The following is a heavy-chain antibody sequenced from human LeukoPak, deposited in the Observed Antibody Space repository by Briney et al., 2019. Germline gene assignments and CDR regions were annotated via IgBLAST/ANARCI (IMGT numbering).Heavy chain of an antibody. CDR3: AKDELPRVRGVGGEDY. J-gene: IGHJ4*02. CDR2: ISGSGGST. V-gene: IGHV3-23*01. CDR1: GFTFSSYA. Sequence: QAGGSLRLSCAASGFTFSSYAMSWVRQAPGKGLEWVSAISGSGGSTYYADSVKGRFTISRDNSKNTLYLQMNSLRAEDTAVYYCAKDELPRVRGVGGEDYWGQGTLVTVSS. D-gene: IGHD3-10*01.